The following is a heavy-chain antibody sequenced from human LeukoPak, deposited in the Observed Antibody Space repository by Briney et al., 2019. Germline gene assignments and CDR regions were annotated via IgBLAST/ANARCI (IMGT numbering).Heavy chain of an antibody. CDR2: IYPGDSDT. J-gene: IGHJ6*03. Sequence: GESLKISCKGSGYSFTSYWIGWVRQMPGKGLEWMGIIYPGDSDTRYSPSFQGQVTISADKSISTAYLQWSSLKASDTAMYYCARAGDSSGYYPYYYYYMDVWGKGTTVTVSS. CDR3: ARAGDSSGYYPYYYYYMDV. CDR1: GYSFTSYW. V-gene: IGHV5-51*01. D-gene: IGHD3-22*01.